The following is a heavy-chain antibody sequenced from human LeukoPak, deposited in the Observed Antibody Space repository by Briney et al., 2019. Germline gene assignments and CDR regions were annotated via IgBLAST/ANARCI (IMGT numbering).Heavy chain of an antibody. J-gene: IGHJ4*02. V-gene: IGHV4-59*08. Sequence: SETLSLTCTVSGDSITGYWWSWIRQPPGKGLEWIGHISHSGATNYSPSLKGRLTILVDTPKNQFTLTLSSVTAADTAVYYCARHLRYGGNANFGYWGQGTLVTVSP. CDR2: ISHSGAT. CDR3: ARHLRYGGNANFGY. D-gene: IGHD4-23*01. CDR1: GDSITGYW.